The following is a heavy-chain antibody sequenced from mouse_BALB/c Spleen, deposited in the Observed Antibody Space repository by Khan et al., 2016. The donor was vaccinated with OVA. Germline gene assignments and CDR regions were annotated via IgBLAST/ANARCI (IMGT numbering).Heavy chain of an antibody. Sequence: EVQLQESGPELVEPGASVKMSCTASGYTFTNSVMHWVKQKPGQGLEWIGYINPYNAGTRYNEKFKGKATLTSDISSTTAYLELSSLTSGDSAVYYCAREASSWDFSFPYWGQGTLVTGSA. CDR2: INPYNAGT. D-gene: IGHD4-1*01. CDR3: AREASSWDFSFPY. J-gene: IGHJ3*01. V-gene: IGHV1S136*01. CDR1: GYTFTNSV.